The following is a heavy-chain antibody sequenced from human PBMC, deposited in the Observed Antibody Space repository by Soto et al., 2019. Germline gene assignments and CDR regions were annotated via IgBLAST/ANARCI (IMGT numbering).Heavy chain of an antibody. CDR2: IYYSGST. CDR3: ARASVIAAAGTDYYYGMDV. V-gene: IGHV4-61*01. Sequence: NPSETLSLTCTVSGGSVSSGSYYWSWIRQPPGKGLEWIGYIYYSGSTNYNPSLKSRVTISVDTSKNQFSLKLSSVTAADTAVYYCARASVIAAAGTDYYYGMDVWGPGTTVTVSS. J-gene: IGHJ6*02. CDR1: GGSVSSGSYY. D-gene: IGHD6-13*01.